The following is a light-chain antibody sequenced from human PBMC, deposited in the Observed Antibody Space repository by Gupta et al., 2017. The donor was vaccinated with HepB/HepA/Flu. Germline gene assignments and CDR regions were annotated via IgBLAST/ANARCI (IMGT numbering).Light chain of an antibody. J-gene: IGLJ1*01. Sequence: AALTQPPSASTGLRQTATLTCTGNSNNVGHEGAVWLQQHQGHPPKLLSYKNNDRPSGISERFAASRSGNTASLTITEVQPEDEADYYCAAWDSSLNGQVFGTGTKVTVL. CDR3: AAWDSSLNGQV. V-gene: IGLV10-54*04. CDR1: SNNVGHEG. CDR2: KNN.